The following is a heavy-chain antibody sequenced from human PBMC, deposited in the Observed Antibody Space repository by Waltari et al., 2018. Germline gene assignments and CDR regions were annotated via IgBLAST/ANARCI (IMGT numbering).Heavy chain of an antibody. Sequence: QVQLVESGGGVVQPGRSLRLSCAASGFTFSSYAMHWVRQAPGKGLEWVAVISYDGRNEYYADSGKGRFTSSRDNSKNTLYLQMNSLRAEDTAVYYCARGSPHSPTPPTHIFDYWGQGTLVTVSS. D-gene: IGHD1-1*01. CDR3: ARGSPHSPTPPTHIFDY. CDR2: ISYDGRNE. CDR1: GFTFSSYA. J-gene: IGHJ4*02. V-gene: IGHV3-30*04.